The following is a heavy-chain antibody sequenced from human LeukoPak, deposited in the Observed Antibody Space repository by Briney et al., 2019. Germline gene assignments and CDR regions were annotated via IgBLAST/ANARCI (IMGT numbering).Heavy chain of an antibody. Sequence: ASVKVSCKASGYTFTGYYMHWVRQAPGQGLEWMGRINPNSGGTNYAQKFQGRVTMTRDTSISTAYMELSRLRSDDTAAYYCARDLSRGYSSSWFRYWGQGTLVTVSS. CDR3: ARDLSRGYSSSWFRY. D-gene: IGHD6-13*01. CDR1: GYTFTGYY. CDR2: INPNSGGT. J-gene: IGHJ4*02. V-gene: IGHV1-2*06.